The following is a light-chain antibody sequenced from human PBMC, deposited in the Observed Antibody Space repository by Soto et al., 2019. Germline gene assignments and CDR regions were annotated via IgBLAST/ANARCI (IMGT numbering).Light chain of an antibody. J-gene: IGKJ5*01. V-gene: IGKV1-39*01. Sequence: ADRVPITFRASQSISSYLNWYQQKPGKAPKLLIFAASSLQSGVPSRFSGSGSGTDFTLTISSLQPEDFATYYCQQSYSTSITFGQGTRLEI. CDR1: QSISSY. CDR2: AAS. CDR3: QQSYSTSIT.